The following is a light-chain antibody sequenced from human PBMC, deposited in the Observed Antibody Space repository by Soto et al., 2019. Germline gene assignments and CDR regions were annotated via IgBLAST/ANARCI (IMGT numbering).Light chain of an antibody. Sequence: QSSLTQPRSVSGSPGQSVTISCTGTSSDVGGYNYVSWYQQHPGKAPKLMIYDVSKRPSGVPDRFSGSKSGNTASLTISGLQAEDEADYYCCSDAGSYTFDSVFETGTKVTVL. CDR1: SSDVGGYNY. CDR2: DVS. J-gene: IGLJ1*01. CDR3: CSDAGSYTFDSV. V-gene: IGLV2-11*01.